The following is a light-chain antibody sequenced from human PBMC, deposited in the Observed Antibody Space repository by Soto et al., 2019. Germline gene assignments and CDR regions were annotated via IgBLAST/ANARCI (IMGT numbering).Light chain of an antibody. V-gene: IGKV3-20*01. Sequence: EIVLTQSPGTLSLSPGERATLSCRASQSVSSSYLAWYQQKPGQAPRLLIYGASSRATGIPDRFSGSGSGTDFTLTISRLEPEELAVYYCQHYGSLVLTFGVGTKVVSK. CDR1: QSVSSSY. CDR3: QHYGSLVLT. CDR2: GAS. J-gene: IGKJ4*01.